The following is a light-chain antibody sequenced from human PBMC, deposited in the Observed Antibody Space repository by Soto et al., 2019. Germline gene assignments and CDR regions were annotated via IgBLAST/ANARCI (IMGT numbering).Light chain of an antibody. V-gene: IGLV1-40*01. CDR3: QSYASSLSGWV. Sequence: QSVLTQPPSVSGAPGQRVTISCTGSSSNIGAGYGVHWYQQLPGTAPKLLIYGNSNRPSGVPDRFSGSKSGTSASLAITGLEAEDGADYYCQSYASSLSGWVFGGGTKHTVL. CDR1: SSNIGAGYG. CDR2: GNS. J-gene: IGLJ3*02.